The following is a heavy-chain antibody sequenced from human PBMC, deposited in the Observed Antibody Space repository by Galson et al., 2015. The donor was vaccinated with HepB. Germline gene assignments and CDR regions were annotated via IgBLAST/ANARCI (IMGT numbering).Heavy chain of an antibody. J-gene: IGHJ4*02. V-gene: IGHV3-7*03. CDR3: TRWSYCFDY. Sequence: SLRLSCAASGFTFRNYFMGWVRQAPGKGLEFVAYLNQDGSENYYADSVKGRFTISRDNAKNSLYLQMNSLRAEDTAVYYCTRWSYCFDYWGRGTLVTVSS. CDR2: LNQDGSEN. D-gene: IGHD2-15*01. CDR1: GFTFRNYF.